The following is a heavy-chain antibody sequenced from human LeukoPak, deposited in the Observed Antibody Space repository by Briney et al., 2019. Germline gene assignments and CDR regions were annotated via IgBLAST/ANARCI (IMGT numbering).Heavy chain of an antibody. D-gene: IGHD4-11*01. V-gene: IGHV3-7*01. Sequence: GGSLRLSCAASGFTFSSYWMSWVRQAPGKGLEWVANINQDGSEKYYVDSVKGRFTISRDNAKNSLYLQMNSLRAEDTAVYYCARDDYSNFYYYYYYMDVWGKGTTVTVSS. CDR1: GFTFSSYW. CDR2: INQDGSEK. CDR3: ARDDYSNFYYYYYYMDV. J-gene: IGHJ6*03.